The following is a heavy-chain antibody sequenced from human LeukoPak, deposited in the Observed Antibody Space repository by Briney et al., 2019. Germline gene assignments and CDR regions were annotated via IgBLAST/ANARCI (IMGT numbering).Heavy chain of an antibody. CDR3: ARPAGSSSRSFDY. Sequence: AESLSICYTGSDYSITSSWISWVRQMPGKGLEWIGRIDPSDSNTNYSPSFQGHVTISADKSISTAYLQWSSLKASDTAMYYCARPAGSSSRSFDYWGQGTLVTVSS. V-gene: IGHV5-10-1*01. CDR2: IDPSDSNT. CDR1: DYSITSSW. J-gene: IGHJ4*02. D-gene: IGHD6-6*01.